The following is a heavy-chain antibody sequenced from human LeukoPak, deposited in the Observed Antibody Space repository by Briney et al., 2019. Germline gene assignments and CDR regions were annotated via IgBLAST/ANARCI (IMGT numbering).Heavy chain of an antibody. D-gene: IGHD3-22*01. Sequence: SETLSLTCTVSGGSISSYYWSWIRQPPGKGLEWIGYIYYSGSTNYNPSLKSRVTISVDTSKNQFSLKLSSVTAADTAVYYCARVKGFRGYYYDSSGYEGMDYWGQGTLVTVSS. CDR3: ARVKGFRGYYYDSSGYEGMDY. CDR2: IYYSGST. V-gene: IGHV4-59*12. J-gene: IGHJ4*02. CDR1: GGSISSYY.